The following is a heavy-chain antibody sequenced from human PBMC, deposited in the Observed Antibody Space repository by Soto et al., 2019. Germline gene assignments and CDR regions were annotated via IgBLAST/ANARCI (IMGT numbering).Heavy chain of an antibody. V-gene: IGHV3-15*01. CDR2: IKSKTDGGTT. Sequence: GGSLRLSCAASGFTFSNAWMSWVRQAPGKGLEWVGRIKSKTDGGTTDYAAPVKGRFTISRDDSKNTLYLQMNSLKTEDTAVYYCTTDKYSSSSGWYFDLWGRGTLVTVSS. D-gene: IGHD6-6*01. CDR3: TTDKYSSSSGWYFDL. CDR1: GFTFSNAW. J-gene: IGHJ2*01.